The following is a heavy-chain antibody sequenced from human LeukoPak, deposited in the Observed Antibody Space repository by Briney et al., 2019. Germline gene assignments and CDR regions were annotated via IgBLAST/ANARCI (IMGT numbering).Heavy chain of an antibody. CDR1: GGSFSGYY. CDR2: INHSGST. D-gene: IGHD3-10*01. CDR3: ARDHYYVSGSYSDY. J-gene: IGHJ4*02. Sequence: SETLSLTCAVYGGSFSGYYWSWIRQPPGKGLEWIGEINHSGSTNYNPSLKSRVTISVDTSKNQFSLKLSSVPAADTAVYYCARDHYYVSGSYSDYWGQGTLVTVSS. V-gene: IGHV4-34*01.